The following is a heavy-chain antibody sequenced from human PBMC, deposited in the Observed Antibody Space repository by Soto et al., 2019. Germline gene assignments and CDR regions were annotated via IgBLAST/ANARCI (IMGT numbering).Heavy chain of an antibody. Sequence: QVQLVESGGGVVQPGRSLRLSCAASGFTFSSYGMHWVRQAPGKGLEWVAGISYDGSNKYYADSVKGRFTISRDNSKNKLYLQMNSLRAEDTAVYYCAKEDWGAWGYWGQGTLVTVSS. CDR3: AKEDWGAWGY. CDR2: ISYDGSNK. D-gene: IGHD7-27*01. V-gene: IGHV3-30*18. CDR1: GFTFSSYG. J-gene: IGHJ4*02.